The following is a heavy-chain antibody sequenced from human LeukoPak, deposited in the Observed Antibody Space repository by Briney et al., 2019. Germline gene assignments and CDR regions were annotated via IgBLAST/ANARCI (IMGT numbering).Heavy chain of an antibody. V-gene: IGHV1-69*06. CDR1: GGTFSGYA. J-gene: IGHJ5*02. Sequence: SVKVSCKASGGTFSGYAISWVRQAPGQGLEWMGGIIPIFGTANYAQKFQGRVTITADKSTSAAYMELGSLRSEDTAVYYCARATIEYSSSGWFDPWGQGTLVTVSS. CDR3: ARATIEYSSSGWFDP. D-gene: IGHD6-6*01. CDR2: IIPIFGTA.